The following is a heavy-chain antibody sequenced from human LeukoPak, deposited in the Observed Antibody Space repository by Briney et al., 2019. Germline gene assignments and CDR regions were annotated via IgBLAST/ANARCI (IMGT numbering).Heavy chain of an antibody. J-gene: IGHJ4*02. CDR2: ISSSSSTI. D-gene: IGHD1-26*01. V-gene: IGHV3-48*01. CDR1: GFTFGDYG. Sequence: GGSLRLSCAASGFTFGDYGMSWVRQAPGKGLEWVSYISSSSSTIFYADSVKGRFTISRDNAKNSLYLQMNSLRAEDTAVYYCARGGGSYYDYWGQGTLVTVSS. CDR3: ARGGGSYYDY.